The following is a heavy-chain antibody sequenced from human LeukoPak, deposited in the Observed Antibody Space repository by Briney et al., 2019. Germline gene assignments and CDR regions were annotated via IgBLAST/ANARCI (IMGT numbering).Heavy chain of an antibody. V-gene: IGHV4-30-4*01. Sequence: SETLSLTCTVSGGSISSGDYYWSWIRQPPGKGLEWIGYIYYSGSTYYNPSLKSRVTISVDTSKNQFSLKLSSVTAADTAVYYCASLCSVVPAAIGAFDIWGQGTMVTVSS. J-gene: IGHJ3*02. CDR2: IYYSGST. CDR3: ASLCSVVPAAIGAFDI. D-gene: IGHD2-2*01. CDR1: GGSISSGDYY.